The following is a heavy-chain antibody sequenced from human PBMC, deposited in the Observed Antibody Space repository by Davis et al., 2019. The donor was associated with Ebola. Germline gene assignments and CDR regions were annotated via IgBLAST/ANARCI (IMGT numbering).Heavy chain of an antibody. CDR3: ARDPNWFDP. J-gene: IGHJ5*02. CDR2: IIPILGIA. CDR1: GYTFTSYD. Sequence: SVKVSCKASGYTFTSYDINWVRQATGQGLEWMGRIIPILGIANYAQKFQGRVTITADKSTSTAYMELSSLRSEDTAVYYCARDPNWFDPWGQGTLVTVSS. V-gene: IGHV1-69*04.